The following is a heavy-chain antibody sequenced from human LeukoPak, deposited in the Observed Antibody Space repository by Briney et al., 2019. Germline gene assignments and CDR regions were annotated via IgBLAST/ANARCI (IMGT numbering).Heavy chain of an antibody. Sequence: SETLSLTCTVSGGSISSYYWSWIRQPPGKGLEWIGYIYYSGSTNYTPSLKSRVTISLDTSKNQFSLKLSSVTAADTAVYHCARVLSIVVVPGATFWFDPWGQGTLVTVSS. V-gene: IGHV4-59*12. J-gene: IGHJ5*02. D-gene: IGHD2-2*01. CDR3: ARVLSIVVVPGATFWFDP. CDR1: GGSISSYY. CDR2: IYYSGST.